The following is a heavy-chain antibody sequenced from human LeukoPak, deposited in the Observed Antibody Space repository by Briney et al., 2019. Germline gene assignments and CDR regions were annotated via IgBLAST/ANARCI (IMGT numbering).Heavy chain of an antibody. D-gene: IGHD3-3*01. J-gene: IGHJ4*02. CDR2: IIPILGIA. CDR3: ATDTYYDFWSGYLLGY. V-gene: IGHV1-69*04. Sequence: ASVKVSCKASGGTFSSYAISWVRQAPGQGLEWMGRIIPILGIANYAQKFQGRVTMTEDTSTDTAYMELSSLRSEDTAVYYCATDTYYDFWSGYLLGYWGQGTLVTVSS. CDR1: GGTFSSYA.